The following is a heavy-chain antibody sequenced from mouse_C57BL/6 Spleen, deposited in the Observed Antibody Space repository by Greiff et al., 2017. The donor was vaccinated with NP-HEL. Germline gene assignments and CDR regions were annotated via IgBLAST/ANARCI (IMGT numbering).Heavy chain of an antibody. D-gene: IGHD2-5*01. CDR2: ISSGSSTI. J-gene: IGHJ3*01. CDR1: GFTFSDYG. V-gene: IGHV5-17*01. CDR3: ARCYSNYGLFAY. Sequence: EVQGVESGGGLVKPGGSLKLSCAASGFTFSDYGMHWVRQAPEKGLEWVADISSGSSTIYYADTVKGRFTISRDNAKNTLFLQMTSLRSEDTAMYYCARCYSNYGLFAYWGQGTLVTVSA.